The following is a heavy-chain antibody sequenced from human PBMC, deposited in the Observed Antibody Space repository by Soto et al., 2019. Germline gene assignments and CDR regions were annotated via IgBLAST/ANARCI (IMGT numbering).Heavy chain of an antibody. D-gene: IGHD6-19*01. CDR2: INPSGGST. CDR1: GYTFTSYY. Sequence: EEKRPRASVKVSCKASGYTFTSYYMHWVRQAPGQGLEWMGIINPSGGSTSYAQKFQGRVTMTRDTSTSTVYMELSSLRSEDTAVYYCARDPGSRWSSGWWAFDIWGQGTMVTVSS. CDR3: ARDPGSRWSSGWWAFDI. V-gene: IGHV1-46*01. J-gene: IGHJ3*02.